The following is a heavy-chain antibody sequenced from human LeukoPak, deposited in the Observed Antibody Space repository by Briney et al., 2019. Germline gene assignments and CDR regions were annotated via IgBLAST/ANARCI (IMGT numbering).Heavy chain of an antibody. V-gene: IGHV1-69*02. D-gene: IGHD4-17*01. CDR3: ARGLGDYGDYVVDY. Sequence: SVKVSCKASGGTFSSYTISWVRQPPGQGLEWMGRIIPILGIADYAQKFQGRVTITADKSTSTAYMELNSLRAEDTAVYYCARGLGDYGDYVVDYCGQGTLVTVSS. CDR1: GGTFSSYT. J-gene: IGHJ4*02. CDR2: IIPILGIA.